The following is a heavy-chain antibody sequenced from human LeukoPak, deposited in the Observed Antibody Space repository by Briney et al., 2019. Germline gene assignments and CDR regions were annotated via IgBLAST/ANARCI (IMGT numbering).Heavy chain of an antibody. CDR2: IDPNTGGT. D-gene: IGHD1-26*01. V-gene: IGHV1-2*06. J-gene: IGHJ4*02. Sequence: ASVKVSCMTSGYTFTNYSIHWVRQAPGQGLEWMGRIDPNTGGTKSAKNFQGRVTMTRDTSISTAYMALSGLRSDDTAVYYCASLYDIVGTTVDYWGQGTLVTVSS. CDR1: GYTFTNYS. CDR3: ASLYDIVGTTVDY.